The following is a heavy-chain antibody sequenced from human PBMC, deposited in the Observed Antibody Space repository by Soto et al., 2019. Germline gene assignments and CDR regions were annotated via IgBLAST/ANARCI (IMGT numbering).Heavy chain of an antibody. J-gene: IGHJ4*02. D-gene: IGHD5-18*01. CDR3: AKGRAYNYGTADY. CDR1: GFTFNNYA. CDR2: ITGNGGGT. Sequence: EVQLLESGGGVVQPGGSLRLSCAASGFTFNNYAMNWVRQAPGKGLEWVSSITGNGGGTYYADSVKGRFAISRDNSKNTLYLQMTRLRADDTAAYYCAKGRAYNYGTADYWGQGALVTVSS. V-gene: IGHV3-23*01.